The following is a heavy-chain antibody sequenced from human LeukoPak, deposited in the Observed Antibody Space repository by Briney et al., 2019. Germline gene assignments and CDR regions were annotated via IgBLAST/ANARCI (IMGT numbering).Heavy chain of an antibody. Sequence: GGSLRLSCAASGFTFSSYEMNWVRQAPGKGLEWVSYISSSGSTIYYADSVKGRFTISRDNVKNSLYLQMNSLRAEDTAVYYCARDPLDYYDSSGYQPTGDAFDIWGQGTMVTVSS. CDR2: ISSSGSTI. CDR1: GFTFSSYE. D-gene: IGHD3-22*01. CDR3: ARDPLDYYDSSGYQPTGDAFDI. J-gene: IGHJ3*02. V-gene: IGHV3-48*03.